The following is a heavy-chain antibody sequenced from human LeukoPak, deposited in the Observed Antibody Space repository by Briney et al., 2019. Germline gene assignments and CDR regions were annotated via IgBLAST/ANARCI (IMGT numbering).Heavy chain of an antibody. J-gene: IGHJ4*02. CDR2: INSDGSST. D-gene: IGHD6-6*01. V-gene: IGHV3-74*01. CDR3: ARGLSGYASSLGY. Sequence: QTGGSLRLSCAASGFTFSSYSMNWVRQAPGKGLVWVSRINSDGSSTSYADSVRGRFSISRDNAKNTLCLQMNSLRAEDTAVYYCARGLSGYASSLGYWGQGTLVTVS. CDR1: GFTFSSYS.